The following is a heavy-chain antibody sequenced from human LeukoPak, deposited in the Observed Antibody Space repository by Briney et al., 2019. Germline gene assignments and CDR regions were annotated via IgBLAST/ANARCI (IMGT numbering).Heavy chain of an antibody. CDR2: IYTSGST. D-gene: IGHD2-2*02. V-gene: IGHV4-4*07. J-gene: IGHJ5*02. CDR1: GGSISSYY. CDR3: ARDRYCSSTSCYSSPRWFDP. Sequence: SETLSLTCTASGGSISSYYWSWIRQPAGEGLEWIGRIYTSGSTNYNPSLKSRVTMSVDTSKNQFSLKLSSVTAADTAVYYCARDRYCSSTSCYSSPRWFDPWGQGTLVTVSS.